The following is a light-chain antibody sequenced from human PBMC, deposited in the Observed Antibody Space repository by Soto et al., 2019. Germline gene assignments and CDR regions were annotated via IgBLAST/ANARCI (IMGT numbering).Light chain of an antibody. J-gene: IGKJ5*01. CDR2: TAS. V-gene: IGKV1-39*01. CDR3: QHSYITPIT. CDR1: QSISTY. Sequence: DIQMTQSPSSLSASVGDRVNITCRASQSISTYLNWYQQKPGKAPKLLIYTASSLQSGVPSRFRGSGSGTYFTLTIINLQPEDFATYWCQHSYITPITFGQGTRREIK.